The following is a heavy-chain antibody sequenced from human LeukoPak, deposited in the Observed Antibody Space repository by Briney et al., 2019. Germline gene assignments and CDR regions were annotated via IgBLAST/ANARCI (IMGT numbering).Heavy chain of an antibody. V-gene: IGHV4-4*02. CDR1: GGSISSSNW. CDR2: IYHSGST. CDR3: ARVSDILTGYPKSGPYYYYYYMDV. Sequence: SETLSLTCAVSGGSISSSNWWSSVRQPPGKGLEWIGEIYHSGSTNYNPSLKSRVTISVDKSKNQFSLKLSSVTAADTAAYYCARVSDILTGYPKSGPYYYYYYMDVWGKGTTVTVSS. J-gene: IGHJ6*03. D-gene: IGHD3-9*01.